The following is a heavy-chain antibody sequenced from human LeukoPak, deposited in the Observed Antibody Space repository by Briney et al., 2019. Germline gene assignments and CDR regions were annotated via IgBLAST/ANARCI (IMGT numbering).Heavy chain of an antibody. V-gene: IGHV3-9*01. CDR3: AKDDYDILTGSGGFDY. J-gene: IGHJ4*02. Sequence: GGSLRLSCAASGFTFYDYAMHWVRQAPGKGLEWVSGISWNSGSIGYADSVKGRFTISRDSAKNSLYLQMNSLRAEDTALYYCAKDDYDILTGSGGFDYWGQGTLVTVSS. CDR2: ISWNSGSI. CDR1: GFTFYDYA. D-gene: IGHD3-9*01.